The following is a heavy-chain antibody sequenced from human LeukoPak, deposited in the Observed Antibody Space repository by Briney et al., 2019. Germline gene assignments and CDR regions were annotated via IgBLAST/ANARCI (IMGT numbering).Heavy chain of an antibody. Sequence: PGGSLRLSCAASEFTFSSYWMNWVRQAPGQGPEWVANIKQDGSEKFYVASVKGRFTISRDNAKNSLYLQMNSLRAEDTALYYCATSYDMGWLIGYWGQGTLVTVSS. V-gene: IGHV3-7*03. CDR1: EFTFSSYW. CDR3: ATSYDMGWLIGY. D-gene: IGHD3/OR15-3a*01. J-gene: IGHJ4*02. CDR2: IKQDGSEK.